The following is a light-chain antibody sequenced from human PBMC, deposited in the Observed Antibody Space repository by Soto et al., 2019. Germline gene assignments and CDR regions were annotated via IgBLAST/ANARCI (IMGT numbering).Light chain of an antibody. CDR1: QSVSSN. V-gene: IGKV3-15*01. Sequence: DIVMTQSPATLSVSPGERATLSCRASQSVSSNLAWYQHKPGQAPRLLIFGASTRATGIPARFSGSGSGTEFTLTISSLQSEDFAVYYCQHYNTWPPWTFGQGTKVEIK. CDR3: QHYNTWPPWT. J-gene: IGKJ1*01. CDR2: GAS.